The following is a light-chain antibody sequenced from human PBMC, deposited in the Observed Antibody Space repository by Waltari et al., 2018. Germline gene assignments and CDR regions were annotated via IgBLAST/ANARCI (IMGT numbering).Light chain of an antibody. CDR1: TSNIGSNL. J-gene: IGLJ3*02. V-gene: IGLV1-44*01. CDR3: AAWDDSLNGHWV. CDR2: RSD. Sequence: QSVLTQPPSASGTPGQRVTISCSGSTSNIGSNLVNWYQQLPGKAPKLLIHRSDQGPSGVPDRFSGSKSGTSASLAISGLQSEDEADYYCAAWDDSLNGHWVFGGGTKVTVL.